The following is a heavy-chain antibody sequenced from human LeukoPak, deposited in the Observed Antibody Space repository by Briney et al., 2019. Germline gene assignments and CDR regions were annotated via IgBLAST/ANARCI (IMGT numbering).Heavy chain of an antibody. Sequence: PSETLSLTCTVSGASISSSSYYWGWIRQPPGKGLEWIGNIYYSGSTYYNPSLKSRVTISVDTSKNQLSLKLSSVNAADTAVYYCARQNVGHYFHYWGQGTLVTVSS. CDR3: ARQNVGHYFHY. CDR2: IYYSGST. D-gene: IGHD1-26*01. J-gene: IGHJ4*02. CDR1: GASISSSSYY. V-gene: IGHV4-39*01.